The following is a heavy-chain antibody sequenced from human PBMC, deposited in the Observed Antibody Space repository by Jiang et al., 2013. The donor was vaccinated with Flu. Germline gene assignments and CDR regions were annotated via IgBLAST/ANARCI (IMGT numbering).Heavy chain of an antibody. CDR3: ARAGIVTVLRGGTAWFDP. CDR2: VYQTGST. D-gene: IGHD3-10*01. CDR1: GFSISSGYN. J-gene: IGHJ5*02. V-gene: IGHV4-38-2*02. Sequence: PGLVKPSETLSPTCSVSGFSISSGYNWGWIRQPPGKGLEWIGSVYQTGSTFYNPSLRRRVTMSVDTSTNQFSLRLTSVTAADTAVYYCARAGIVTVLRGGTAWFDPWGQGTLVTVSS.